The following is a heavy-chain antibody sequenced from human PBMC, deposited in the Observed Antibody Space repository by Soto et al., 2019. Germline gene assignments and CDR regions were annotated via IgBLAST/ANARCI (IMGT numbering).Heavy chain of an antibody. Sequence: ASVKVSCKASGYSFTDYHIHWVRQAPGQGLEWLGRINPKSGGTSTAQKFQGWVTMTTDTSISTASMEMTRLTSDGTAIYYCARGDSTDCSNGVCSFFYNHDMDVWGQGTTVTVSS. J-gene: IGHJ6*02. CDR2: INPKSGGT. V-gene: IGHV1-2*04. CDR3: ARGDSTDCSNGVCSFFYNHDMDV. D-gene: IGHD2-8*01. CDR1: GYSFTDYH.